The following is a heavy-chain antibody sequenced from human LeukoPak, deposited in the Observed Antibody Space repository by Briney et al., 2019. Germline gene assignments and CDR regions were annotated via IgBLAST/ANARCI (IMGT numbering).Heavy chain of an antibody. Sequence: SETLSLTCAVYGGSFSGYYWSWIRQPPGKGLEWIGEINHSGSTNYNPSLTSRVTISVDTSKNQFSLKLSSVTAADTAVYYCARGYEQQLVLRRGFDYWGQGTLVTVSS. J-gene: IGHJ4*02. V-gene: IGHV4-34*01. CDR3: ARGYEQQLVLRRGFDY. CDR1: GGSFSGYY. CDR2: INHSGST. D-gene: IGHD6-13*01.